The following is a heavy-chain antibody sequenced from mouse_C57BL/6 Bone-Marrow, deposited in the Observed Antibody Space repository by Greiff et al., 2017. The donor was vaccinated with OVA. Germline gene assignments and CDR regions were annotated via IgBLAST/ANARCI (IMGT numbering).Heavy chain of an antibody. CDR1: GYTFTTYP. Sequence: QVQLQQSGAELVKPGASVKMSCKASGYTFTTYPIEWMKQNHGKSLEWIGNFHPYNDDTKYNEKFKGKATLTVEKSSSTVYLELSRLTSDDSAVYYCARGSPHGSSYDWYYDVWGTVTTVTVSS. CDR2: FHPYNDDT. V-gene: IGHV1-47*01. CDR3: ARGSPHGSSYDWYYDV. J-gene: IGHJ1*03. D-gene: IGHD1-1*01.